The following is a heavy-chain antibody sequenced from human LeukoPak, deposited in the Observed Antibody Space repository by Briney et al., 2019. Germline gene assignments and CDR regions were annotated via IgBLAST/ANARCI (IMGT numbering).Heavy chain of an antibody. CDR3: AREVAAYSYGCDY. CDR2: INPSGGST. CDR1: GYTFTSYY. D-gene: IGHD5-18*01. Sequence: ASVKVSCKASGYTFTSYYMHWVRQAPGQGXXXXGIINPSGGSTSYAQKFQGRATMTRDTSTSTVYMELSSLRSEDTAVYYCAREVAAYSYGCDYWGQGTLVTVSS. V-gene: IGHV1-46*01. J-gene: IGHJ4*02.